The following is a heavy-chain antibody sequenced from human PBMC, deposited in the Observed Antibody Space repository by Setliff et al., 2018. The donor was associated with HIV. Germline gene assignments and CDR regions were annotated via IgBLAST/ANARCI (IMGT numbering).Heavy chain of an antibody. D-gene: IGHD2-2*01. CDR2: ISTSSATK. CDR3: ARAALRYCTSTSCPRVDAFDY. Sequence: GGSLRLSCVASGFTFSDYYMIWIRQAPGQGLEWVSYISTSSATKYYADSVKGRFTISRDNAKNSLYLQMNSVRADDTAVYYCARAALRYCTSTSCPRVDAFDYWGQGTLVTVSS. J-gene: IGHJ4*02. V-gene: IGHV3-11*01. CDR1: GFTFSDYY.